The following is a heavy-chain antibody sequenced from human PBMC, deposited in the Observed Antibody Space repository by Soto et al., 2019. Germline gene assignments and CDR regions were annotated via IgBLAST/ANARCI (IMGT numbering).Heavy chain of an antibody. J-gene: IGHJ3*01. CDR3: ARYDAFNAFDL. D-gene: IGHD1-1*01. CDR1: GFTFNSYS. CDR2: ISSGSVHI. Sequence: EVELVESGGGLVKPGGSLRLSCAASGFTFNSYSVNWVRQAPGKGLEWVASISSGSVHIDFADSVKGRFTISRDEVTNSVSLQMDILRVEDTGIYYCARYDAFNAFDLWGQGTMVTVSS. V-gene: IGHV3-21*02.